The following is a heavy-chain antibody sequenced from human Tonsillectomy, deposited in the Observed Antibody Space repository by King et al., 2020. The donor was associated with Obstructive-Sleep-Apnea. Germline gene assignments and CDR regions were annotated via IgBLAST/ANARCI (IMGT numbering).Heavy chain of an antibody. CDR2: ISYDGSNE. Sequence: QVQLVESGGGVVQPGRSLRLSCAASGFTFSSYTMHWVRQAPGKGLEWGAVISYDGSNEYHAGSVRGRFTISRDNSKNTLNLQMNSLRAEDTAVYYCVRGLPTYYYGSGNNDFDYWGQGTLVTVSS. V-gene: IGHV3-30-3*01. J-gene: IGHJ4*02. D-gene: IGHD3-10*01. CDR3: VRGLPTYYYGSGNNDFDY. CDR1: GFTFSSYT.